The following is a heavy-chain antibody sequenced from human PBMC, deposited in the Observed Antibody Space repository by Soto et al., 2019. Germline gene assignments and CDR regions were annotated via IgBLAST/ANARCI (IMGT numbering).Heavy chain of an antibody. J-gene: IGHJ4*02. CDR3: ARENSVQAWLHHFDH. V-gene: IGHV3-48*03. D-gene: IGHD5-18*01. CDR2: ISDDGASI. Sequence: EVQLVESGGALVQPGGSLRLSCEASGFSFSSFAMNWVRQAPGRGLEWVSYISDDGASIYYADSLKGRVTISRDNAKNSLSLQMNNLRAEDTAVYYCARENSVQAWLHHFDHWGLGTLVTVSS. CDR1: GFSFSSFA.